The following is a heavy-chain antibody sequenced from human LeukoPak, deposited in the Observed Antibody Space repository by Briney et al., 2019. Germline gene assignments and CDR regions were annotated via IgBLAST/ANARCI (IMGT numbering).Heavy chain of an antibody. CDR1: GYTFTGYY. J-gene: IGHJ4*02. CDR3: ARDERGGNWALDY. CDR2: INPNNGGT. D-gene: IGHD4-23*01. V-gene: IGHV1-2*02. Sequence: ASVKVSCKASGYTFTGYYIHWVRQAPGQGLRWMGWINPNNGGTNYAQKFQGRVTMTWDASISTAYMELSSLRSDDTAVYSCARDERGGNWALDYWGQGTLVTVSS.